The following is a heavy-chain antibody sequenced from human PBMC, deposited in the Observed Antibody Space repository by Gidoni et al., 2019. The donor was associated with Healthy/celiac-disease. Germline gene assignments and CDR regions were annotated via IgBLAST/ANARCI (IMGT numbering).Heavy chain of an antibody. J-gene: IGHJ4*02. CDR1: AGSISSYY. V-gene: IGHV4-4*07. Sequence: QVQLRESGPGLVKPAGTLSLTRTVSAGSISSYYWSWSRQPAGKGLVWIGRIYTSGSTNYHPSLQSRVTMSVDTSKNQFSLKLSSVTAADTAVYYCARNLLGSWYGVSYWGQGTLVTVSS. CDR3: ARNLLGSWYGVSY. CDR2: IYTSGST. D-gene: IGHD6-13*01.